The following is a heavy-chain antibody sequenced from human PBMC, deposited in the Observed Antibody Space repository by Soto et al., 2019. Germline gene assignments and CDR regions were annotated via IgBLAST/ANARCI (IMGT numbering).Heavy chain of an antibody. CDR1: GYTFTGYY. CDR3: ARELGMAWFDP. J-gene: IGHJ5*02. D-gene: IGHD7-27*01. V-gene: IGHV1-2*04. CDR2: INPNSGGT. Sequence: QVLLVQSGVEVKKPGASVKVSCKASGYTFTGYYIHWVRQAPGQGLEWMGWINPNSGGTKYAQKFQGWVTMTRYTSINTAYMELSRLKSDETAVYYCARELGMAWFDPWGQGTLVTVFS.